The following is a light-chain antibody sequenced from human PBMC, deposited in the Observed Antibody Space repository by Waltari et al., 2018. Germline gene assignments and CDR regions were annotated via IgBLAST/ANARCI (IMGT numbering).Light chain of an antibody. Sequence: DIQMTQPHSSLSASVGDRVTIPCRSSQNITSFLNWYHHKPGKAPKLLIYAASSWPSGVPARFSGSGSGTDFTLTISSLQPEDVATYYCQQSYTTPWTFGQGTKVEIK. CDR3: QQSYTTPWT. V-gene: IGKV1-39*01. J-gene: IGKJ1*01. CDR1: QNITSF. CDR2: AAS.